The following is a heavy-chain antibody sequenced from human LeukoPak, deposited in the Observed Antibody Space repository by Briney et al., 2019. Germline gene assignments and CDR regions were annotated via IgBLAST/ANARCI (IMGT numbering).Heavy chain of an antibody. CDR3: ARQEVVAVAARDYYYYYMDV. J-gene: IGHJ6*03. CDR1: GGSISSSSYY. D-gene: IGHD2-15*01. V-gene: IGHV4-39*01. Sequence: SESLSLTCTVSGGSISSSSYYWGWIRQPPGKGLEWIGSIYYSGSTYYNPSLKSRVTISVDTSKNQFSLKLSSVTAADTAVYYCARQEVVAVAARDYYYYYMDVWGKGTTVTISS. CDR2: IYYSGST.